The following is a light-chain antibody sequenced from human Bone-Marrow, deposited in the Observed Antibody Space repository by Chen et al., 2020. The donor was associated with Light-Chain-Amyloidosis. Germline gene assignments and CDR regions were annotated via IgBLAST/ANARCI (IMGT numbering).Light chain of an antibody. CDR2: RDT. J-gene: IGLJ2*01. CDR1: DLPTKY. V-gene: IGLV3-25*03. CDR3: QSADSSGTYEVI. Sequence: SYELTQPPSVSVSPGQTARITCSGDDLPTKYAYWYQQKPGQAPVLVIHRDTERPSGISERFSGSRSGTTATLTNSGVQAEDEADYHCQSADSSGTYEVIFGGGTKLTVL.